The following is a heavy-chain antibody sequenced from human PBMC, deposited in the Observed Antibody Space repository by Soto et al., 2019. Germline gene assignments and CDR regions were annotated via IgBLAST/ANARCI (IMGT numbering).Heavy chain of an antibody. D-gene: IGHD6-19*01. Sequence: QVQLVESGGGVVQPGRSLRLSCAASGFTFSSYAMHWVRQAPGKGLEWVAVISYDGSNKYYADSVKGRFTISRDNSKNTLYLQMNSLRAEDTAVYYCARAVEQWLVLYYFDYWGQGTLVTVSS. J-gene: IGHJ4*02. CDR2: ISYDGSNK. V-gene: IGHV3-30-3*01. CDR3: ARAVEQWLVLYYFDY. CDR1: GFTFSSYA.